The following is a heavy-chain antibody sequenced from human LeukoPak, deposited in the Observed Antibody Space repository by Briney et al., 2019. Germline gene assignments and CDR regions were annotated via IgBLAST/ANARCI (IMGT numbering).Heavy chain of an antibody. CDR2: INPNSGGT. J-gene: IGHJ5*02. CDR3: ARGVDGGNSVWFDP. V-gene: IGHV1-2*02. Sequence: ASVKVSCKASGYTFTMYYIHWVRQAPGQGLEWMGWINPNSGGTNYAQKFQGRVTMTRDTSISTAYMELSRLRSDDTAVYYCARGVDGGNSVWFDPWGQGTLVTVSS. D-gene: IGHD4-23*01. CDR1: GYTFTMYY.